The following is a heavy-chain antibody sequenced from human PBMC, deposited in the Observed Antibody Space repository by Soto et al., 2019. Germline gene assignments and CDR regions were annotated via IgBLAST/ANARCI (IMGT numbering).Heavy chain of an antibody. J-gene: IGHJ4*02. CDR3: ARVRHGYITKFLDY. CDR1: GGSFSGYY. CDR2: INHSGST. Sequence: SETLSLTCAVYGGSFSGYYWSWVRQPPGKGLEWIGEINHSGSTNYNPSLKSRVTISVDTSKNQFSLKLSSVTAADTAVYYCARVRHGYITKFLDYWGQGTLVTVSS. V-gene: IGHV4-34*01. D-gene: IGHD5-12*01.